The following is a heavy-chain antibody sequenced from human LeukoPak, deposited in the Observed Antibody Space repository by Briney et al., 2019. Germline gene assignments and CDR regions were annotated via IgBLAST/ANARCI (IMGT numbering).Heavy chain of an antibody. CDR3: AKEPYSSSWARYYFDY. Sequence: GGSLRLSCAASGFTFSSYAMSWVSHAPGKGLESVLAISGSGGSTYYADSVKGRFTISRDNSKNTLYLQMNSLRAEDTAVYYCAKEPYSSSWARYYFDYWGQGTLVTVSS. CDR2: ISGSGGST. D-gene: IGHD6-13*01. V-gene: IGHV3-23*01. J-gene: IGHJ4*02. CDR1: GFTFSSYA.